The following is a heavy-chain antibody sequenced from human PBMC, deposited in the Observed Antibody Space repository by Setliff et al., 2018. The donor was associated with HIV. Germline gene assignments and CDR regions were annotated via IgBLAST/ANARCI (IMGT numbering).Heavy chain of an antibody. CDR1: GAAISSYS. J-gene: IGHJ3*01. V-gene: IGHV4-39*01. D-gene: IGHD3-3*01. CDR2: IQSSGTA. Sequence: PSETLSLTCTVSGAAISSYSWGWIRQPPGMGLEWIGSIQSSGTADYNPSRKSRVAMSVDTARSQFSLKLRSVTAADTAVYYCARHKTNYDFYAFDVWGQGTMVTVSS. CDR3: ARHKTNYDFYAFDV.